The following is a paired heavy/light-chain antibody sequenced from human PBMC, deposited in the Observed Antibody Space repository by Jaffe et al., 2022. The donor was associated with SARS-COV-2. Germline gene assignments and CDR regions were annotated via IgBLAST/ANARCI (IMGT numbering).Light chain of an antibody. V-gene: IGKV3-15*01. J-gene: IGKJ2*01. CDR1: QSVSSN. CDR3: QQYNNWPLYT. CDR2: GAS. Sequence: EIVMTQSPATLSVSPGERATLSCRASQSVSSNLAWYQQKPGQAPRLLIYGASTRATGIPARFSGSGSGTEFTLTISSLQSEDFAVYCCQQYNNWPLYTFGQGTKLEIK.
Heavy chain of an antibody. Sequence: QVQLVESGGGVVQPGRSLRLSCAASGFTFSRYGMHWVRQAPGKGLEWVAVIWFDGSKKYYADSVKGRFTISRDNSKNTLFMQMNSLRAEDTAIYYCARDQGPRYFYGSGKPLEGYYYGMDVWGQGTTVTVSS. CDR1: GFTFSRYG. J-gene: IGHJ6*02. CDR3: ARDQGPRYFYGSGKPLEGYYYGMDV. CDR2: IWFDGSKK. V-gene: IGHV3-33*01. D-gene: IGHD3-10*01.